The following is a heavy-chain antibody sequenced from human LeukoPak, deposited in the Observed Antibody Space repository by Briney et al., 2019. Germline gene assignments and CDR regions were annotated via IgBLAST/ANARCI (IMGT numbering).Heavy chain of an antibody. CDR1: GGTFSSYA. CDR2: IIPIFGTA. V-gene: IGHV1-69*13. D-gene: IGHD3-22*01. J-gene: IGHJ4*02. Sequence: SVKVSCKASGGTFSSYASSWVRQAPGQELEWMGGIIPIFGTANYAQKFQGRVTITADESTSTAYMELSSLRSEDTAVYYCARNYYDSSGYSVHYFDYWGQGTLVTVSS. CDR3: ARNYYDSSGYSVHYFDY.